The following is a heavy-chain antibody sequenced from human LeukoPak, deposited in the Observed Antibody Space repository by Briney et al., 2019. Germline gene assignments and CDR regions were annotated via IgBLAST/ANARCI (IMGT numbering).Heavy chain of an antibody. CDR3: ARDREQQLALDY. CDR1: GYTFTDYY. J-gene: IGHJ4*02. V-gene: IGHV1-2*02. Sequence: ASVTVSCKASGYTFTDYYMHWVRQAPGQGLEWLGWINPNSCGTNYAQKFQGRVTITRDTSISTAYMELSRLRSDDTAVYYCARDREQQLALDYWGQGTLVTVSS. CDR2: INPNSCGT. D-gene: IGHD6-13*01.